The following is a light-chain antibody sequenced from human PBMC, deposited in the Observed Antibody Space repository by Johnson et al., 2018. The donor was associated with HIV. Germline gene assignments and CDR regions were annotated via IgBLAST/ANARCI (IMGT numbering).Light chain of an antibody. CDR2: ENN. Sequence: QSVLTQPPSVSAAPGQKVTISCSGSSSNIGNNYVSWYQQLPGTVPKLIIYENNKRPSGIPDRFSGSKSGTSATLGITGLQTGDEADYYCGTWDSSLSAYVFRTGTKVTFL. J-gene: IGLJ1*01. CDR3: GTWDSSLSAYV. V-gene: IGLV1-51*02. CDR1: SSNIGNNY.